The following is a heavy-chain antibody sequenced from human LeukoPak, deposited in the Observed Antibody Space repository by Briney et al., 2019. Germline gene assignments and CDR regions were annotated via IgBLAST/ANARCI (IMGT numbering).Heavy chain of an antibody. V-gene: IGHV3-11*04. CDR2: ISRGGNTI. D-gene: IGHD3-10*01. J-gene: IGHJ6*04. CDR1: GFTFSDYY. CDR3: ARSRHYYGSGSYYYYGMDV. Sequence: GGSLRLSCAASGFTFSDYYMTWIRQAPGKGLEWVSYISRGGNTINYADSVKGRFTISRDNAKNSLCLQMNSLRAEDTAVYYCARSRHYYGSGSYYYYGMDVWGKGTTVTVSS.